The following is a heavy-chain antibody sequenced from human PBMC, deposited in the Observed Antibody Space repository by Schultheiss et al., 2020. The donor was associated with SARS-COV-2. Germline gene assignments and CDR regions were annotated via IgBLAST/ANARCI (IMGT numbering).Heavy chain of an antibody. Sequence: SETLSLTCTVSGDSVSSAGYYWSWIRQPPGKGLEWIGYIYSSGVTKYNPSLKSRVTISVDTSKNQFSLKLSSVTAADTAVYYCARAGWGSGWYYFDYWGQGTLVTVSS. CDR2: IYSSGVT. V-gene: IGHV4-61*08. J-gene: IGHJ4*02. CDR1: GDSVSSAGYY. D-gene: IGHD6-19*01. CDR3: ARAGWGSGWYYFDY.